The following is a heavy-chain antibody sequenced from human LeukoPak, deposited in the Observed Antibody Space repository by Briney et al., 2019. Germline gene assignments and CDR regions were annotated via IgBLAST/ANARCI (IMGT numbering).Heavy chain of an antibody. V-gene: IGHV4-59*08. J-gene: IGHJ4*02. CDR2: IHHSGST. CDR1: GVSITTYY. Sequence: SETLSLTCTVSGVSITTYYWSWIRQPPGKGLEWIGYIHHSGSTDSNPSLKSRVTISVDTSKNQFSLNLRSVTAADTAVYYCARTGRGGWSFFDYWGQGTLVTVSS. D-gene: IGHD6-19*01. CDR3: ARTGRGGWSFFDY.